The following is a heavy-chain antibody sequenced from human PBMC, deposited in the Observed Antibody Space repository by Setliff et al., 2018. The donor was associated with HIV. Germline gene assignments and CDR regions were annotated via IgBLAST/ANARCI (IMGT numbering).Heavy chain of an antibody. J-gene: IGHJ5*02. Sequence: SETLSLTCTVSGGSISSYYWSWIRQPAGKGPEWIGHIYTNGYTNYNPSLTSRVTISVDTSKHQFSLKLSSVTAADTAVYYCARGDYPLSTVATIKGVVWFDPWGQGTLVTVSS. CDR1: GGSISSYY. D-gene: IGHD5-12*01. CDR3: ARGDYPLSTVATIKGVVWFDP. V-gene: IGHV4-4*07. CDR2: IYTNGYT.